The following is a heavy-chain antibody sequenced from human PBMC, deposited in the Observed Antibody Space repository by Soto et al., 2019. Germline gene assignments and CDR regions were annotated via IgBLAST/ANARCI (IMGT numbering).Heavy chain of an antibody. CDR3: AKERGRYYDFWSGYPEYYFDY. CDR1: GFTFSSYG. CDR2: ISYDGSNK. J-gene: IGHJ4*02. D-gene: IGHD3-3*01. Sequence: SCAASGFTFSSYGMHWVRQAPGKGLEWVAVISYDGSNKYYADSVKGRFTISRDNSKNTLYLQMNSLRAEVTAVYYCAKERGRYYDFWSGYPEYYFDYWGQGTLVTVSS. V-gene: IGHV3-30*18.